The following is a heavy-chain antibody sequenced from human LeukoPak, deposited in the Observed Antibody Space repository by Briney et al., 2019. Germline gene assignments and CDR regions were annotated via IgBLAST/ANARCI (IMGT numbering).Heavy chain of an antibody. CDR3: ARDTMIVVVIPPHGAFDI. D-gene: IGHD3-22*01. V-gene: IGHV1-69*04. CDR2: IIPILGIA. CDR1: GGTFTSYA. J-gene: IGHJ3*02. Sequence: GSSVKVSCKASGGTFTSYAISWVRQAPGQGLEWMGRIIPILGIANYAQKFQGRVTITADKSTSTAYMELSSLRSEDTAVYYCARDTMIVVVIPPHGAFDIWGQGTMVTVSS.